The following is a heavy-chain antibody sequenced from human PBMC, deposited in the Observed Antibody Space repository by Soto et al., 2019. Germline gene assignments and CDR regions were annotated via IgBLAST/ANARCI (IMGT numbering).Heavy chain of an antibody. CDR3: ARAQYTGSYFDACDI. V-gene: IGHV3-33*03. CDR2: IWYDGSNK. Sequence: GGSLRLSCAASGFSFSSYGMHWVRQAPGKGLDWVAVIWYDGSNKYYADPVKGRFTISRDNSKNTLYLQMNSLRVEDTAVYYCARAQYTGSYFDACDIWGQGTMVTVSS. D-gene: IGHD1-26*01. CDR1: GFSFSSYG. J-gene: IGHJ3*02.